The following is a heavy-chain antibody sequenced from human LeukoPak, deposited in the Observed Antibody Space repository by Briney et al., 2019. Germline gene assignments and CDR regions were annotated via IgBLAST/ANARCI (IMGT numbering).Heavy chain of an antibody. Sequence: SETLSFTCTVSGGSISSHYWSWIRQPPGKGLEWIGYIYYSGSTNYNPSLKSRVTISVDTSKNQFSLKLSSVTAADTAVYYCARVVVVPAAISYYYYYYMDVWGKGTTVTVSS. CDR3: ARVVVVPAAISYYYYYYMDV. D-gene: IGHD2-2*01. J-gene: IGHJ6*03. V-gene: IGHV4-59*11. CDR2: IYYSGST. CDR1: GGSISSHY.